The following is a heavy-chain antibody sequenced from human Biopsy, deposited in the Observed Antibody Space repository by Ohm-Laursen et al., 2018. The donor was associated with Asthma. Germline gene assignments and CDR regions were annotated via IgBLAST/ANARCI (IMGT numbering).Heavy chain of an antibody. D-gene: IGHD3-10*01. J-gene: IGHJ6*02. V-gene: IGHV1-18*01. Sequence: GASVKVSCKTSGYTSNSAGITWVRQAPGQGLEWMGWISVYNGNTKFAQKLQDRVTMITDTSTSTAYMELRSLRSDDTAVYFCARAVDYSHYYGIDVWGQGTTVTVS. CDR3: ARAVDYSHYYGIDV. CDR1: GYTSNSAG. CDR2: ISVYNGNT.